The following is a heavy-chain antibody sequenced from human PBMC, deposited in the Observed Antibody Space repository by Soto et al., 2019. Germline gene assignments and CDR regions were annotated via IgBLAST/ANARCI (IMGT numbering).Heavy chain of an antibody. J-gene: IGHJ4*02. CDR3: AKDIVGWLQFSGFDY. Sequence: GGSLRLSCAASGFTFSSYAMSWVRQAPGKGLEWVSAISGSGGSTYYADPVKGRFTISRDNSKNTLYLQMNSLRAEDTAVYYCAKDIVGWLQFSGFDYWGQGTLVTVSS. CDR2: ISGSGGST. V-gene: IGHV3-23*01. D-gene: IGHD5-12*01. CDR1: GFTFSSYA.